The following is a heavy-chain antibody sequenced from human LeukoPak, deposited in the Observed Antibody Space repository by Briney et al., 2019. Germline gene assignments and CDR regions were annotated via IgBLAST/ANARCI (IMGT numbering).Heavy chain of an antibody. V-gene: IGHV3-48*03. CDR3: TSGGSYYSFDY. J-gene: IGHJ4*02. CDR1: GFTFSSYA. CDR2: ITSSGGTI. D-gene: IGHD1-26*01. Sequence: GGSLRLSCAASGFTFSSYAMNWVRQAPGKGLEWLRYITSSGGTIYYADSVKGRFTISRDNAKNSQYLQISSLRAEDTAVYYCTSGGSYYSFDYWGQGTLVTVSS.